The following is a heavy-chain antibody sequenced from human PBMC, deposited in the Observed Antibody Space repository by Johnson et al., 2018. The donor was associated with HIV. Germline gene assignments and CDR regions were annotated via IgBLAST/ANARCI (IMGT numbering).Heavy chain of an antibody. CDR3: ARWIQLWVAFDI. J-gene: IGHJ3*02. V-gene: IGHV3-66*01. D-gene: IGHD5-18*01. Sequence: VQLVESGGGLVQPGGSLRLSCAASGFTFSSYAMNWVRQAPGKGLEWVSVIYSGGSTYYADSVKGRFTISRDNSKNTLYLQMNSLRAEDTAVYYCARWIQLWVAFDIWGQGTMVTVSS. CDR2: IYSGGST. CDR1: GFTFSSYA.